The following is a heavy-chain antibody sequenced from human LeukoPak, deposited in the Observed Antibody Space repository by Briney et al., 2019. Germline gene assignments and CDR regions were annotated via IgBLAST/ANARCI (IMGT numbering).Heavy chain of an antibody. CDR3: ARDPRRRWYFDL. J-gene: IGHJ2*01. V-gene: IGHV3-48*03. Sequence: GGSLRLSCAASGFTFSSYEMNWVRQAPGKGLEWVSYISSSGSNIYYADSVRGRFTISRDNAKNSLYLQMNSLRAEDTAVYYCARDPRRRWYFDLWGRGTLVTVSS. CDR2: ISSSGSNI. CDR1: GFTFSSYE.